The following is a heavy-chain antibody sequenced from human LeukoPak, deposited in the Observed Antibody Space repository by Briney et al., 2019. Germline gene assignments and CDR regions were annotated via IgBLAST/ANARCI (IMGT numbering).Heavy chain of an antibody. CDR3: AKEVVEVIPTAVDGELYFYYYGMDV. J-gene: IGHJ6*02. CDR2: VSGDGYTT. V-gene: IGHV3-43*02. CDR1: EFTFEDYA. D-gene: IGHD2-2*01. Sequence: PGGSLRLSCVASEFTFEDYAMSWVRQVPGQGLEWVSLVSGDGYTTYYADSVKGRFTISRDNSKNSLYLQMNSLRAEDTALYYCAKEVVEVIPTAVDGELYFYYYGMDVWGQGTTVIVSS.